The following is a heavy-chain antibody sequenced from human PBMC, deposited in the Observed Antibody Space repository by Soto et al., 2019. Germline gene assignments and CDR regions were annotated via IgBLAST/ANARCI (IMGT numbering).Heavy chain of an antibody. CDR1: GYTFTNYN. D-gene: IGHD6-13*01. Sequence: EASVKVSCKASGYTFTNYNINWVRQAPGQGLEWMGWISTYNGNTYYAQKFHGRVTLTTDTSTSTVYMGLRSLRSDDTALYYCARQLATAFDYWGQGALVTVSS. CDR3: ARQLATAFDY. J-gene: IGHJ4*02. CDR2: ISTYNGNT. V-gene: IGHV1-18*01.